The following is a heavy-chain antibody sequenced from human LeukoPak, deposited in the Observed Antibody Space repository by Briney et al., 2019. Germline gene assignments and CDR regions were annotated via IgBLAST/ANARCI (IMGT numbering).Heavy chain of an antibody. D-gene: IGHD6-13*01. Sequence: SVHVSCKASRWTFTRYYMHWVRQAAGQEVEGVGWINTNTGGTNYAQTFQGRVTMTRNTSISTAYMELSRVSSDATAVYYCARGQQLVPTHIDYWGQGTLVTVSS. J-gene: IGHJ4*02. CDR3: ARGQQLVPTHIDY. V-gene: IGHV1-2*02. CDR2: INTNTGGT. CDR1: RWTFTRYY.